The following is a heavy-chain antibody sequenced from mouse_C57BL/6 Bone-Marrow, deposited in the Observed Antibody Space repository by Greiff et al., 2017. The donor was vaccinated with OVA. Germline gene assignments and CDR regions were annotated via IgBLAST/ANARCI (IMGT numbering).Heavy chain of an antibody. Sequence: EVQRVESGTVLARPGASVKMSCKTSGYTFTSYWMHWVKQRPGQGLAWIGAIYPGNSDTSYNQKFKGTAKLTAVTSASTASMALSRLTNEESAVYYCTRRVITHYSDNTGEGATLTQSS. V-gene: IGHV1-5*01. D-gene: IGHD2-4*01. J-gene: IGHJ2*01. CDR1: GYTFTSYW. CDR3: TRRVITHYSDN. CDR2: IYPGNSDT.